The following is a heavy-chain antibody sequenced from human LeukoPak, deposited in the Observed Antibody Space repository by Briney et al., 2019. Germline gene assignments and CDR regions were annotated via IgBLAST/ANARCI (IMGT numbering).Heavy chain of an antibody. CDR1: GFTFSSYA. Sequence: GGSLRLSCAASGFTFSSYAMSWVRQAPGKGLEWVSAISGSGGSTYYADSVKGRFTISRDNSKNTLYLQMNSLRAEDTAVCYCAKDVTIFGVVRGGHFDYWGQGTLVTVSS. CDR3: AKDVTIFGVVRGGHFDY. D-gene: IGHD3-3*01. J-gene: IGHJ4*02. V-gene: IGHV3-23*01. CDR2: ISGSGGST.